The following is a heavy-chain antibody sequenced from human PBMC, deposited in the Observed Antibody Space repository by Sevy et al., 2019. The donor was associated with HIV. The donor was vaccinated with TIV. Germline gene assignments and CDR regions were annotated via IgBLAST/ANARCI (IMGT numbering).Heavy chain of an antibody. J-gene: IGHJ6*02. V-gene: IGHV3-33*01. CDR1: GFTFSSYD. CDR2: IWYDGSNK. CDR3: ASDDIVVVPAADADYYYGMDV. Sequence: GGSLRLSCAASGFTFSSYDMHWVRQAPGKGLEWVAVIWYDGSNKYYADSVKGRFTISRDNSKNRLYLQMNSLSAEDTAGYYCASDDIVVVPAADADYYYGMDVWGQGTTVTVSS. D-gene: IGHD2-2*01.